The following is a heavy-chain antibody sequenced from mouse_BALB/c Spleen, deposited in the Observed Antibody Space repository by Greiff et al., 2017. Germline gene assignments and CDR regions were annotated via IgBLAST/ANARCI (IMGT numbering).Heavy chain of an antibody. V-gene: IGHV2-6-2*01. Sequence: VQLVESGPDLVAPSQSLSITCTVSGFSLTSYGVHWVRQPPGKGLEWLVVIWSDGSTTYNSALKSRLSISKDNSKSQVFLKMNSLQTDDTAMYYCARHSSSGFPYFDDWGQGTTLTVSS. J-gene: IGHJ2*01. D-gene: IGHD3-1*01. CDR2: IWSDGST. CDR1: GFSLTSYG. CDR3: ARHSSSGFPYFDD.